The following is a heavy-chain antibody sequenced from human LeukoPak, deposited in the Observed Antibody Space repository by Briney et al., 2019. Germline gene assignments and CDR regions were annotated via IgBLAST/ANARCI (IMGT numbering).Heavy chain of an antibody. V-gene: IGHV3-23*01. Sequence: GGSLRLSCAASGFTFNGYAMSWVSQAPGKGLEWVSTISPTGAGTYYADSVKGLFTISRDNSKNTLYLEMNSLRAEDTAVYYCAKYTERAFDGWGQGTTVTVSS. CDR3: AKYTERAFDG. J-gene: IGHJ3*01. CDR1: GFTFNGYA. CDR2: ISPTGAGT. D-gene: IGHD2-2*02.